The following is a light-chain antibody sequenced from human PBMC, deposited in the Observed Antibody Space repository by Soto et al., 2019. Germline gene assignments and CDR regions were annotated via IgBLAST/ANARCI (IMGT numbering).Light chain of an antibody. Sequence: DIQMTQSPSTLSASVGDRITITCRANQSISSWLAWYQQKPGRAPKVLIYDASRLESGVPSRFSGSASGTEFTLTISSLQPDDFATYYCQQYSTYSGAFGQGTKVEIK. CDR3: QQYSTYSGA. J-gene: IGKJ1*01. V-gene: IGKV1-5*01. CDR2: DAS. CDR1: QSISSW.